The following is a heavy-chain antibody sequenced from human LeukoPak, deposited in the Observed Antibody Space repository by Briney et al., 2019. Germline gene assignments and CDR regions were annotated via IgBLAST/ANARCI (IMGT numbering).Heavy chain of an antibody. Sequence: SETLSLTCIVSGGSISSSSYYWGWIRQPPGTGLEWIGSIYYSGSTYYNPSLKSRVTISVDTSKNQFSLKLSSVTAADTAVYYCARHVDSSGYWRDWGQGTLVTVSS. J-gene: IGHJ4*02. CDR2: IYYSGST. CDR3: ARHVDSSGYWRD. D-gene: IGHD3-22*01. CDR1: GGSISSSSYY. V-gene: IGHV4-39*01.